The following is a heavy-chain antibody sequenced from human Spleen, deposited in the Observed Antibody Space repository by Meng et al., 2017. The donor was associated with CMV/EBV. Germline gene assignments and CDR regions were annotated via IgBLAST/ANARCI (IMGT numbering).Heavy chain of an antibody. D-gene: IGHD3-10*01. V-gene: IGHV1-2*02. Sequence: SCQASGYTFTAHYFHWVRQAPGQGLEWMGWIHPHRGDTNYAQQFQGRVTLTRDTSINTGYMELTRLTSDDTAVYYCARDSNYVWFDPWGQGTLVTVSS. CDR1: GYTFTAHY. J-gene: IGHJ5*02. CDR3: ARDSNYVWFDP. CDR2: IHPHRGDT.